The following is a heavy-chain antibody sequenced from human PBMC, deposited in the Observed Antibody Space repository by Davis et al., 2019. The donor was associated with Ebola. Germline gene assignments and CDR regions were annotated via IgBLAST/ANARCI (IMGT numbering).Heavy chain of an antibody. CDR3: ARNSDYGGNDVFDI. J-gene: IGHJ3*02. D-gene: IGHD4-23*01. V-gene: IGHV4-59*01. CDR2: IFYSGST. Sequence: SETLSLTCTVSGGSISSYYWSWIRQPPGKGLEWIGYIFYSGSTTYNPSLKSRVTMSIDTSKKQFSLKVNSVTPADTAVYYCARNSDYGGNDVFDIWGQGTMVTVSS. CDR1: GGSISSYY.